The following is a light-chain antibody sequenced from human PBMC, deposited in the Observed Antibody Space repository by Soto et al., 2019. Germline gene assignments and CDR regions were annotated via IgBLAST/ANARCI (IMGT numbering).Light chain of an antibody. V-gene: IGLV1-40*01. CDR1: NYNIGAGYA. Sequence: QSVLTQPPSVSGAPGQTVTISCTGNNYNIGAGYAVHWYQQLPRTAPKLLIYSNTHRRSGVPDRFSGSRAATSVSLAITGLQAEDEADYYCQSYDNSLSAYIFGGGTKLTVL. CDR3: QSYDNSLSAYI. CDR2: SNT. J-gene: IGLJ2*01.